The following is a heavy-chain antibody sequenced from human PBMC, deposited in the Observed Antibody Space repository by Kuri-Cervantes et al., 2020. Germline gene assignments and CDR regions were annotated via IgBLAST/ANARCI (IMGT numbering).Heavy chain of an antibody. J-gene: IGHJ3*02. V-gene: IGHV1-3*01. CDR2: INAGNGNT. Sequence: ASVKVSCKTSGYTFTTYGIHWVRQAPGQRLEWMGWINAGNGNTKYSQKSQGRVTITRDTSASTAYMELSSLRSEDTAVYYCAREPSAAVGAFDIWGQGTMVTVSS. CDR1: GYTFTTYG. D-gene: IGHD6-13*01. CDR3: AREPSAAVGAFDI.